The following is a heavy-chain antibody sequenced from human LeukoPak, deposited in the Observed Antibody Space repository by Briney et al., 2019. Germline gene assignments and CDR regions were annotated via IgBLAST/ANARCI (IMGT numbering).Heavy chain of an antibody. V-gene: IGHV3-7*01. D-gene: IGHD6-6*01. CDR2: IKQDGSEK. Sequence: GGSLRLSCAASGFMFSSYWMSWVRQAPGKGLEWAANIKQDGSEKYYVDSVKGRFTISRDNAKNSLYLQMNSLRAEDTAVYYCARGWQSYSSSSNWFDPWGQGTLVTVSS. CDR3: ARGWQSYSSSSNWFDP. CDR1: GFMFSSYW. J-gene: IGHJ5*02.